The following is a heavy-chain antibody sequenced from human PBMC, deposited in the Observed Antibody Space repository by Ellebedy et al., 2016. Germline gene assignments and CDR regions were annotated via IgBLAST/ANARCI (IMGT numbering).Heavy chain of an antibody. D-gene: IGHD2-2*01. CDR3: ARPLSPAAKGWYFDY. CDR1: GYSFNTYW. J-gene: IGHJ4*02. V-gene: IGHV5-51*01. Sequence: GESLKISXQGSGYSFNTYWVAWLRQMPGEGLEWMGIIYPGDSDTRYSPSFLGQVTFSADRSINTAYLQWSSLKASDTAMYYCARPLSPAAKGWYFDYWGQGTLVTVSS. CDR2: IYPGDSDT.